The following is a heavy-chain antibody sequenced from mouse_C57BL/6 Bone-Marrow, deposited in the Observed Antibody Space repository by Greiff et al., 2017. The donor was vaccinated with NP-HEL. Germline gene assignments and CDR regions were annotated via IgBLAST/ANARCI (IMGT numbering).Heavy chain of an antibody. CDR3: ARLAVVATRHWYFDV. V-gene: IGHV1-80*01. D-gene: IGHD1-1*01. CDR2: IYPGDGDT. J-gene: IGHJ1*03. CDR1: GYAFSSYW. Sequence: QVQLQQSGAELVKPGASVKISCKASGYAFSSYWMNWVKQRPGKGLEWIGQIYPGDGDTNYNGKFKGKATLTADKSSSTAYMQLSSLTSEDSAVYFCARLAVVATRHWYFDVWGTGTTVTVSS.